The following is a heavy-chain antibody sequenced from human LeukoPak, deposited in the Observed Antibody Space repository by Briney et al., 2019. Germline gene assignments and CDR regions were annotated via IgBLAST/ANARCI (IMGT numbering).Heavy chain of an antibody. CDR1: GFTFSSYS. D-gene: IGHD6-13*01. Sequence: GGSLRLSCAASGFTFSSYSMNWVRQAPGKGLEWVSLISWDGGSTYAGSVKGRFTISRDNSKNSLYLQMNSLRPEDTALYYCAKDVRGSTSWYGLDYWGQGTLVTVSS. V-gene: IGHV3-43*01. CDR3: AKDVRGSTSWYGLDY. J-gene: IGHJ4*02. CDR2: ISWDGGST.